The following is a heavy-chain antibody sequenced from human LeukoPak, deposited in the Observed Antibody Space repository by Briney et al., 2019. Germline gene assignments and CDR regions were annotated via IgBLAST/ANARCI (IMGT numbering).Heavy chain of an antibody. V-gene: IGHV3-23*01. Sequence: GGSLRLSCAASGFTFTSYAMSWVRQAPGKGLDWVSAISGRGGSTYYADSVKGRFTISRDNSKNTLSLEMNSLSAEDTAVYYCARDRGWLQSAYWGEGALVTVHS. CDR3: ARDRGWLQSAY. CDR2: ISGRGGST. D-gene: IGHD5-24*01. CDR1: GFTFTSYA. J-gene: IGHJ1*01.